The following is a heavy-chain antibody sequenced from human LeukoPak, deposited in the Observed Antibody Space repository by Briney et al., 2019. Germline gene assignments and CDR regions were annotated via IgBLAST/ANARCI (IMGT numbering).Heavy chain of an antibody. J-gene: IGHJ4*02. CDR2: ISYDGSNK. CDR1: GFTFSSYG. Sequence: PGGSLRLSCAASGFTFSSYGMHWVRQAPGKGLEWVAVISYDGSNKYYADSVKGRFTISRDNSENTLYLQMNSLRAEDTAVYYCAKEFDYWGQGTLVTVSS. CDR3: AKEFDY. V-gene: IGHV3-30*18.